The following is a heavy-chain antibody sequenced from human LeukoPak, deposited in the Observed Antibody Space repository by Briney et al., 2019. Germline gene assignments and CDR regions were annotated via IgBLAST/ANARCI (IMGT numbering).Heavy chain of an antibody. Sequence: SETLSITCTVSGYSISSGYYWGWIRQPPGKGLEWIGSIYHSGSTYYNPSLKSRVTISVDTSKNQFSLKLSSVTAADTAVYYCAREADTAFDPWGQGTLVTVSS. V-gene: IGHV4-38-2*02. CDR1: GYSISSGYY. CDR2: IYHSGST. CDR3: AREADTAFDP. D-gene: IGHD5-18*01. J-gene: IGHJ5*02.